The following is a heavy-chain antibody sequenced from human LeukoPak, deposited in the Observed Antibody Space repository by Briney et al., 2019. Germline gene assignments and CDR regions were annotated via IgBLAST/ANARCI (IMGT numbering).Heavy chain of an antibody. CDR1: GGTFSSYA. V-gene: IGHV1-69*06. CDR3: ARVEGINGSGWWDY. CDR2: IIPIFGTA. J-gene: IGHJ4*02. Sequence: SVKVSCKASGGTFSSYAISWVRQAPGQGLEWMGGIIPIFGTANYAQKFQGRVTITADKSTSTAYMELSSLRSEDTAVYYCARVEGINGSGWWDYWGQGTLVTVSS. D-gene: IGHD6-19*01.